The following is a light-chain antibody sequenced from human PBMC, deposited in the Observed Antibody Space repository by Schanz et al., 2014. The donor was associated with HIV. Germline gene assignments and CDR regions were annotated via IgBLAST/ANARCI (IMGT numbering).Light chain of an antibody. Sequence: QSALTQPASVSGSLGQAITISCTGTSGDVGRYDYVSWYQQHPGQAPKLLIYAVTYRPSGISNRFSGSKSGYTASLTISGLQADDEADYYCGSYSSGDSHWVFGGGTKLTVL. CDR2: AVT. V-gene: IGLV2-14*03. CDR3: GSYSSGDSHWV. CDR1: SGDVGRYDY. J-gene: IGLJ3*02.